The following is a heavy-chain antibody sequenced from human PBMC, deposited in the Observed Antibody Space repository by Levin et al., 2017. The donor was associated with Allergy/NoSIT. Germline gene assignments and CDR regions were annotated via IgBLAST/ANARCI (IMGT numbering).Heavy chain of an antibody. CDR3: AKDRSYYGSGKVVGFDY. V-gene: IGHV3-30*18. CDR2: ISYDGSNK. J-gene: IGHJ4*02. D-gene: IGHD3-10*01. Sequence: GESLKISCAASGFTFSSYGMHWVRQAPGKGLEWVAVISYDGSNKYYADSVKGRFTISRDNSKNTLYLQMNSLRAEDTAVYYCAKDRSYYGSGKVVGFDYWGQGTLVTVSS. CDR1: GFTFSSYG.